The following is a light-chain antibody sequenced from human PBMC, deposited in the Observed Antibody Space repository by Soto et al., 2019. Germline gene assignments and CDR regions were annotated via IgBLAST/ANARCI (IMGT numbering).Light chain of an antibody. V-gene: IGLV3-25*01. CDR1: AMPNQY. CDR3: QSSVSSGTSVV. Sequence: SYELTQPPSVSLSPGQTARIACSGDAMPNQYAYWYQQKPGQAPILVIYKDNERPSGIPERFSGSSSGTTATLTISGVQAEDEADYYCQSSVSSGTSVVFGGGTKLTVL. CDR2: KDN. J-gene: IGLJ2*01.